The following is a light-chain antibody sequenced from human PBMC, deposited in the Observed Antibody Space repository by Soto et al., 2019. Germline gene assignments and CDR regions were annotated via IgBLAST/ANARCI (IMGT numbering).Light chain of an antibody. V-gene: IGLV4-69*01. CDR3: QTWDPGNLV. J-gene: IGLJ2*01. Sequence: QPVLTQSPSASASLGASVKLTCTLSSGHGNYVIAWHQQQPEKGPRYLMKVKSDGSHSKGDGIPDRFSGSSSGAERYLAISSLQSEGEADYYCQTWDPGNLVFGGGTKLTVL. CDR2: VKSDGSH. CDR1: SGHGNYV.